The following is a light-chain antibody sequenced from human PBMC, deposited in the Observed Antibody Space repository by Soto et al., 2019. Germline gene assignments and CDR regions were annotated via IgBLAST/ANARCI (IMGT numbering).Light chain of an antibody. V-gene: IGKV1-5*01. CDR3: QQYDYYLAT. CDR1: QSISSW. J-gene: IGKJ1*01. Sequence: DIQMTQSPSTLSAFVGDRVSITCRASQSISSWLAWYQQKPGKAPKLLIYDASSLESGVPSRFSGSGSGTEFTLTISSLQPDDLATYYCQQYDYYLATFVQGTKVEIK. CDR2: DAS.